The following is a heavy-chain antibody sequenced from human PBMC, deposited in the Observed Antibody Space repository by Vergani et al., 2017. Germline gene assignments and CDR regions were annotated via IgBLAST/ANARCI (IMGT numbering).Heavy chain of an antibody. D-gene: IGHD7-27*01. CDR1: GYTFSSYG. CDR3: AREKGTGDLDY. CDR2: ISPHNGHT. J-gene: IGHJ4*02. Sequence: QVQLVQSGAEVKKPGASVKVSCKASGYTFSSYGISWVRQAPGQGLEWMGWISPHNGHTEYAQRLQGRVTMTTDTSTSTAYMELRSLRSDDTAVYSCAREKGTGDLDYWGQGTLVTVSS. V-gene: IGHV1-18*01.